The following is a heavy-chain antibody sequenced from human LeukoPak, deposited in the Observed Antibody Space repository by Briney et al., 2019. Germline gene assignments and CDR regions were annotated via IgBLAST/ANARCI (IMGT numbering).Heavy chain of an antibody. D-gene: IGHD3-22*01. CDR2: ISGSGGST. CDR1: GFTFNSYA. CDR3: AKRWDSSGYLPYFDY. J-gene: IGHJ4*02. Sequence: GGSLRLSCAASGFTFNSYAMSWVRQAPGKGLEWVSAISGSGGSTYYADSVKGRFTISRDNSKNTLYLQMNSLRAEDTAVYYCAKRWDSSGYLPYFDYWGQGTLVTVSS. V-gene: IGHV3-23*01.